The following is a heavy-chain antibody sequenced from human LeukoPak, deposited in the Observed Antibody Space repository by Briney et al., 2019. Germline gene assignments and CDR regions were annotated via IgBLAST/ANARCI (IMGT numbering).Heavy chain of an antibody. CDR3: TTAQDGNFYWDY. Sequence: GESLKISCQVSEYNYPNYWVGWGRQMPGKGLEWMGIIYPGVSSPYYSPSFQGHIIISADKSINAAYLQWDSLRASDTAIYFCTTAQDGNFYWDYWGQGTLVTVSS. J-gene: IGHJ4*02. CDR2: IYPGVSSP. CDR1: EYNYPNYW. V-gene: IGHV5-51*01. D-gene: IGHD3-9*01.